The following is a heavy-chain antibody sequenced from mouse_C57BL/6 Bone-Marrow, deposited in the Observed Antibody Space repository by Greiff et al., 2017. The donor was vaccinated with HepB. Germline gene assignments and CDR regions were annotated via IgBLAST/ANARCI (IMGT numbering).Heavy chain of an antibody. Sequence: VQLQQSGPELVKPGASVKLSCKASGYTFTSYWMHWVKQRPGQGLEWIGMIHPNSGSTNYNEKFKSKATLTVDKSSSTAYMQLSSLTSEDSAVYYCARWDYDVDYAMDYWGQGTSVTVSS. CDR1: GYTFTSYW. D-gene: IGHD2-4*01. V-gene: IGHV1-64*01. CDR3: ARWDYDVDYAMDY. CDR2: IHPNSGST. J-gene: IGHJ4*01.